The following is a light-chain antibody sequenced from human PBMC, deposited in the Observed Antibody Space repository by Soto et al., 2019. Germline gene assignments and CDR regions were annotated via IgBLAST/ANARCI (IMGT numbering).Light chain of an antibody. CDR3: QQYNNWPRT. CDR1: QRISSN. J-gene: IGKJ1*01. V-gene: IGKV3-15*01. CDR2: AAS. Sequence: EVVMTQSPATLSVSPGERATLSCRASQRISSNLAWYQQQPGQAPRLLIYAASTRATGIPARFSGSGSGTQFTLTISGLQSEDFAVYYCQQYNNWPRTFGQGTKVEIK.